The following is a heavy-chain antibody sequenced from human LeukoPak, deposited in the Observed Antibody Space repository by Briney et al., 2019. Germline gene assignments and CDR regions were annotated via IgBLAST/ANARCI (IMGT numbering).Heavy chain of an antibody. CDR3: ARGRKYSYGTYYYGLDV. Sequence: PGRSLRLSCVASGFTFSTYAMHWVRQAPGKGLEWVAVILYDGNNKYYADSVKGRFTISRDNSKNTLYLQMNSLRAEDTAVYYCARGRKYSYGTYYYGLDVWGQGTTVTVSS. V-gene: IGHV3-30-3*01. CDR2: ILYDGNNK. J-gene: IGHJ6*02. CDR1: GFTFSTYA. D-gene: IGHD5-18*01.